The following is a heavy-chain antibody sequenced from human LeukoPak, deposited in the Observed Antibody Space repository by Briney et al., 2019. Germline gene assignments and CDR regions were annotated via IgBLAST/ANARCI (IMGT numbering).Heavy chain of an antibody. Sequence: SDPLSLTCTVCGGPISSYYGSWIRQPPGKALGWIGYNYYSGITNYSPSLKSRVTILVDTSKTQFSLKLSSVTAADTAVYYCARGFGDYYYYYMDVWGKGTTVTISS. J-gene: IGHJ6*03. V-gene: IGHV4-59*07. CDR1: GGPISSYY. D-gene: IGHD2-21*01. CDR3: ARGFGDYYYYYMDV. CDR2: NYYSGIT.